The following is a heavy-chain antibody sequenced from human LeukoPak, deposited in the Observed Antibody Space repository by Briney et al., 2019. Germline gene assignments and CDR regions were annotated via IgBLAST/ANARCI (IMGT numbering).Heavy chain of an antibody. CDR2: IRYDGSNK. CDR1: GFTFSSYG. V-gene: IGHV3-30*02. CDR3: AKNRLYYYAFDI. D-gene: IGHD3-10*01. J-gene: IGHJ3*02. Sequence: GGSLRLSCAASGFTFSSYGMHWVRQAPGKGLEWVAFIRYDGSNKYYADSVKGRFTISRDNSKNTLYLQMNSLRAEDTAVYYCAKNRLYYYAFDIWGQGTMVTVSS.